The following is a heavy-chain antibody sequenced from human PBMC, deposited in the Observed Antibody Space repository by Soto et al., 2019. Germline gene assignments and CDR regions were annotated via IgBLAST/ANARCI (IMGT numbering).Heavy chain of an antibody. CDR2: ISYDGSNK. Sequence: PGGSLRLSCAASGFTFSSYAMHWVRQAPGKGLEWVAVISYDGSNKYYADSVKGRFTISRDNSKNTLYLQMNSLRAEDTAVYYCAREVESRYSSGWLQGGQYYYGMDVWGQGTTVTVSS. V-gene: IGHV3-30-3*01. J-gene: IGHJ6*02. D-gene: IGHD6-19*01. CDR1: GFTFSSYA. CDR3: AREVESRYSSGWLQGGQYYYGMDV.